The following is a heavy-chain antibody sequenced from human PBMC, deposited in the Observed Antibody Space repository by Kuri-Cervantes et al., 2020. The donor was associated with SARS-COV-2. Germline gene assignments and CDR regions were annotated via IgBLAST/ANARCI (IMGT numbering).Heavy chain of an antibody. Sequence: ASVKVSCKASGYTFTSYGISWVRQAPGQGLEWMGWISAYNGNTNYAQKLQGRVTMTTDTSTSTAYMELRSLRSEDTAVYYCARQSPDQYSGSSQWFDPWGQGTLVTVSS. CDR2: ISAYNGNT. CDR3: ARQSPDQYSGSSQWFDP. D-gene: IGHD1-26*01. V-gene: IGHV1-18*01. CDR1: GYTFTSYG. J-gene: IGHJ5*02.